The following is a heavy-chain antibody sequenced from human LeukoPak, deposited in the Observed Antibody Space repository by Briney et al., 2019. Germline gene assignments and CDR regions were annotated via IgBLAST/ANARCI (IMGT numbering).Heavy chain of an antibody. Sequence: GGSLRPSCAASGFTFSNYWMSWVRQAPGKGLEWVSYITNNGSTIYYADSVKGRFTISRDKAENSLYLQMNSLRAEDTAIYYCARDQWLAYYYHGMDVWGQGPSVTVSS. CDR1: GFTFSNYW. CDR2: ITNNGSTI. V-gene: IGHV3-48*01. J-gene: IGHJ6*02. CDR3: ARDQWLAYYYHGMDV. D-gene: IGHD6-19*01.